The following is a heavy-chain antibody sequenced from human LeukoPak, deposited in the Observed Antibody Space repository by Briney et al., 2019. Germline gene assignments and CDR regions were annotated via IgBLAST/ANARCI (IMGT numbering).Heavy chain of an antibody. CDR3: AKPPRLAGMEMDY. D-gene: IGHD3-10*01. CDR1: GFTFSDYY. CDR2: ISSSGSTI. J-gene: IGHJ4*02. V-gene: IGHV3-11*04. Sequence: GGSLRLSCAASGFTFSDYYMSWIRQAPGKGLEWVSYISSSGSTIYYADSVKGRFTISRDNAKNSLYLQMNSLRAEDTAVYYCAKPPRLAGMEMDYWGQGTLVTVSS.